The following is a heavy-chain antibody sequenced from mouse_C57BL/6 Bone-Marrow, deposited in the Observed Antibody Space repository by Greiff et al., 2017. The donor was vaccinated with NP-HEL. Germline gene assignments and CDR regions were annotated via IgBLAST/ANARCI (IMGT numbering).Heavy chain of an antibody. V-gene: IGHV1-69*01. CDR1: GYTFTSYW. CDR2: IDPSDSYT. CDR3: AGWWYGSRYSFYYFDY. Sequence: QVQLKQPGAELVMPGASVKLSCKASGYTFTSYWMHWVKQRPGQGLEWIGEIDPSDSYTNYNQKFKDKSTLTVDKSTSTAYMQISSLTSEDSAVYYCAGWWYGSRYSFYYFDYWDRGNALTVTA. D-gene: IGHD1-1*01. J-gene: IGHJ2*01.